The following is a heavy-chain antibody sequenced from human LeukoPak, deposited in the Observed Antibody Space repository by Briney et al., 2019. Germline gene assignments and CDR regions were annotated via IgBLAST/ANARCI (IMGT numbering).Heavy chain of an antibody. CDR2: IYYSGST. Sequence: SETLSLTCTVSGGSIINYYWTWIRQPPGKGLEWIGHIYYSGSTNYNPSLKSRVTISVDTSKNQISLHLRSVTAADTAVYFCARDQGSSNWYYYWGQGTPVTVSS. CDR3: ARDQGSSNWYYY. V-gene: IGHV4-59*12. CDR1: GGSIINYY. J-gene: IGHJ4*02. D-gene: IGHD6-13*01.